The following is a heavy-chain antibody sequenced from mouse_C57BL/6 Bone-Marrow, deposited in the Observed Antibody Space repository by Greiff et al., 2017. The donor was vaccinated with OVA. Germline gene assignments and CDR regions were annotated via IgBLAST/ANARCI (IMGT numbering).Heavy chain of an antibody. Sequence: VKLEESGPGLVQPSQSLSITCTVSGFSLTSYGVHWVRQPPGKGLEWLGVIWSGGSTDYNAAFISRLSISKDNSKSQVFFKMNSLQADDTAIYYCASYYLLDYWGQGTTLTVSS. J-gene: IGHJ2*01. CDR1: GFSLTSYG. V-gene: IGHV2-4*01. D-gene: IGHD2-3*01. CDR2: IWSGGST. CDR3: ASYYLLDY.